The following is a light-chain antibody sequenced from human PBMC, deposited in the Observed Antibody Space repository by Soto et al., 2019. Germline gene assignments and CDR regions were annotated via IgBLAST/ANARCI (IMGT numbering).Light chain of an antibody. J-gene: IGKJ1*01. CDR1: QGIGNA. CDR3: LQDINYPWT. CDR2: GAS. V-gene: IGKV1-6*01. Sequence: AIQMTQSQSSLSASVGDRVTISCRGSQGIGNALGLYQQKPGKPPKVLIYGASNLQSGAPPRFSGSGSGTDFTLAISSLQPEDSATYYCLQDINYPWTFGQGTKVDIK.